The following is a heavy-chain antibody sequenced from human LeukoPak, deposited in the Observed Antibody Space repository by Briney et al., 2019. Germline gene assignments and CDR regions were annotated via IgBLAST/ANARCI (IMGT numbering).Heavy chain of an antibody. J-gene: IGHJ4*02. Sequence: SETLSLTCAVYVGSFSGYYWSWMRQPPCKELASIGEINHRGSTNYISSLKSRVTISVDTSMNQFSLKLSSVTAADTAVYYCARDQEITMVRGVIIIPGSFDYWGQGTLVTVSS. CDR1: VGSFSGYY. CDR2: INHRGST. CDR3: ARDQEITMVRGVIIIPGSFDY. D-gene: IGHD3-10*01. V-gene: IGHV4-34*01.